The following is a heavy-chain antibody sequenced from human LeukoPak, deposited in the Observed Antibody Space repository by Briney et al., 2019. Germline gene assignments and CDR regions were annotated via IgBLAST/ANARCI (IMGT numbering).Heavy chain of an antibody. V-gene: IGHV1-24*01. D-gene: IGHD2-2*01. CDR1: GYTLTELS. Sequence: ASVKVSCKVSGYTLTELSMHWVRQAPGKGLEWMGGFDPEDGETIYAQKFQGRVTMTEDASTDTAYMELSSLRSEDTAVYYCATAIVVVPAATSSSYYYYYYSMDVWGQGTTVTVSS. CDR3: ATAIVVVPAATSSSYYYYYYSMDV. CDR2: FDPEDGET. J-gene: IGHJ6*02.